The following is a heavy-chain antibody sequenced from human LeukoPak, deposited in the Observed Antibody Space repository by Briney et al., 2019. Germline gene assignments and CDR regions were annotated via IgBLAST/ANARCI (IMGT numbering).Heavy chain of an antibody. CDR3: ARGGGNLLPYFDPKYYYYMDV. CDR1: GGSFSGYY. D-gene: IGHD3-9*01. J-gene: IGHJ6*03. CDR2: INHSGST. Sequence: SETLSLTCGVYGGSFSGYYLTWIRQPPGKGLEWIGEINHSGSTNFNPSLKSRVSVSIDTSKSQYSLKLSSVTAADTAVYYCARGGGNLLPYFDPKYYYYMDVWGKGTTVTVSS. V-gene: IGHV4-34*01.